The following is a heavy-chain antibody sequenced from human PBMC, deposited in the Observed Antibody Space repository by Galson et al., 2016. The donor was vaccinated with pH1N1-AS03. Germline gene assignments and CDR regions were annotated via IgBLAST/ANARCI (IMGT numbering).Heavy chain of an antibody. CDR2: MYSSGSP. CDR1: GGSIRRSSYY. Sequence: LSLTCTASGGSIRRSSYYWGWIRQPPGKGLEWIGSMYSSGSPYYNPSLKSRLSMSIDTSKNQFSLRLRSVTAADTAVYCFARHGEYYYESSGFLGPEYWGQGILVTVTS. J-gene: IGHJ4*02. CDR3: ARHGEYYYESSGFLGPEY. D-gene: IGHD3-22*01. V-gene: IGHV4-39*01.